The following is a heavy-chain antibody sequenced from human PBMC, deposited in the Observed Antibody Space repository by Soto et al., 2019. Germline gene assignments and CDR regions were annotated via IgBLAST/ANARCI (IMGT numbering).Heavy chain of an antibody. D-gene: IGHD4-17*01. V-gene: IGHV3-49*03. CDR1: GFTFGDYA. CDR2: IRSKAYGGTT. J-gene: IGHJ4*02. CDR3: TAQIQTNSVTTFDY. Sequence: SLRLSCTASGFTFGDYAMSLLRQAPGKGLEWVGFIRSKAYGGTTEYAASVKGRFTISRDDSKSIAYLQMNSLKTEDTAVYYCTAQIQTNSVTTFDYWGQGTLVTVSS.